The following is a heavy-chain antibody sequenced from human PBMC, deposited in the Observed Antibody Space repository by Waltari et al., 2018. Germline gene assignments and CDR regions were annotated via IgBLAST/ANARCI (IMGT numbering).Heavy chain of an antibody. J-gene: IGHJ4*02. Sequence: QVQLVQSGPEVKKPGASVRVSCQASGYTFSDYHLHWVRQTPVQGFEWMGWINPKNGYTSYAQKFLGMVTMTSDTSINTAYMDLSGLRSDDAAVFYCARDPGPIVGAPDFWGQGTLVTVSS. CDR3: ARDPGPIVGAPDF. D-gene: IGHD1-26*01. V-gene: IGHV1-2*02. CDR2: INPKNGYT. CDR1: GYTFSDYH.